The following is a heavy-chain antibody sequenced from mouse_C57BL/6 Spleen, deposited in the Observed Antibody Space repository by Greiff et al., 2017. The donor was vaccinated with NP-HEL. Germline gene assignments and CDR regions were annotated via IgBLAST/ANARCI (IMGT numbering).Heavy chain of an antibody. D-gene: IGHD1-1*02. V-gene: IGHV1-69*01. CDR3: ARGYGGDY. CDR1: GYTFTSYW. Sequence: QVQLQQPGAELVMPGASVKLSCKASGYTFTSYWMHWVKQRPGQGLEWIGEIDPSDSYTNYNQKFKGKSTLTVDKSSSTAYMQLSSLTSEDSAVYYCARGYGGDYWGQGTSVTVSS. CDR2: IDPSDSYT. J-gene: IGHJ4*01.